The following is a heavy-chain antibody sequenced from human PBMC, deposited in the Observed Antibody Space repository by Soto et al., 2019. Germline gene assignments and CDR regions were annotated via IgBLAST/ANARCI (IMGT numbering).Heavy chain of an antibody. CDR1: GGTFSSYT. CDR3: ATLGYCSGGSCSPDGMDV. V-gene: IGHV1-69*02. J-gene: IGHJ6*02. D-gene: IGHD2-15*01. CDR2: IIPILGIA. Sequence: QVQLVQSGAEVKKPGSSVKVSCKASGGTFSSYTISWVRQAPGQGLEWMGRIIPILGIANYAQKFQGRVTITADKSTRTAYMELSSLRSEDTAVYYCATLGYCSGGSCSPDGMDVWGQGTTVTVSS.